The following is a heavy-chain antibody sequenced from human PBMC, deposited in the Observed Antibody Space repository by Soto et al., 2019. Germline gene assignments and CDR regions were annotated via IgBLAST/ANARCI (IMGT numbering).Heavy chain of an antibody. CDR3: ARGGTTGGLDV. D-gene: IGHD3-16*01. V-gene: IGHV3-30*19. CDR2: TSDDGSDK. J-gene: IGHJ1*01. CDR1: GFTFRSYV. Sequence: VQLVESGGGVVQPGTSLRVSCVGSGFTFRSYVIHWVRQAPGKGLEWVALTSDDGSDKYYGDSVRGRFTISRDNSRNTVDLQMDSLRLEDTALYYCARGGTTGGLDVWGQGTLVSVSS.